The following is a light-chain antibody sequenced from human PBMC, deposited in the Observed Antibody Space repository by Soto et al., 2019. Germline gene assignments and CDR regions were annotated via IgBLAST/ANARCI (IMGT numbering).Light chain of an antibody. CDR2: GAS. V-gene: IGKV3-20*01. CDR3: EQHVNSVYI. Sequence: ERVLTQSPGTLSLSPGERATLSCRASQTIIGNYLASYQPKPVQAPRLLIYGASNRATGVPDRFSGSYYGTDFSLTITSLEPEDFAVYYCEQHVNSVYIFGQGTRLEIK. CDR1: QTIIGNY. J-gene: IGKJ2*01.